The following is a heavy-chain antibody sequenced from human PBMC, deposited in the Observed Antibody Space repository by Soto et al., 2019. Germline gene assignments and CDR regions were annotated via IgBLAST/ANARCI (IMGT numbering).Heavy chain of an antibody. D-gene: IGHD1-26*01. CDR3: VRGHYSH. J-gene: IGHJ4*01. CDR1: GITFSGND. V-gene: IGHV3-48*04. Sequence: EGQLVESGGGLVQPGGSLRLSCAASGITFSGNDLNWVRQAPGKGLEWISYISPTSATYYAASVKGRFTISRDDAKNSLYLQMDSLRVEDTAVYYCVRGHYSHWGHGTLVTVSS. CDR2: ISPTSAT.